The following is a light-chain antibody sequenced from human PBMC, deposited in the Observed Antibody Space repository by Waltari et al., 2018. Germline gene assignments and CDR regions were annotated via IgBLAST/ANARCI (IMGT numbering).Light chain of an antibody. CDR3: QNYNNWPLT. V-gene: IGKV3-15*01. CDR2: GAS. Sequence: EVVMTQSPATLSVSPGERATLSCRASQSVSSTLAWYQPKPGQAPRHLIYGASTRATGIPARFSGSGSWTEFTLTISSLQSEDFAVYYCQNYNNWPLTFGGGTKVEIK. J-gene: IGKJ4*01. CDR1: QSVSST.